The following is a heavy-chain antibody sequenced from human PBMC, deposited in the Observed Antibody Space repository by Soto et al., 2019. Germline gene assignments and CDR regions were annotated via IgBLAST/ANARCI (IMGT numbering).Heavy chain of an antibody. CDR3: AAVAGLLDYYYYYGMDV. J-gene: IGHJ6*02. Sequence: PGGSLRLSCAASGFTFSSNGMHWVRQAPGKGLEWVAIIWYDGTNKYYADSVKGRFTISRDNSKNTLYLQMNSLRAEDTAVYYCAAVAGLLDYYYYYGMDVWGQGPTVTVSS. D-gene: IGHD6-19*01. V-gene: IGHV3-33*01. CDR1: GFTFSSNG. CDR2: IWYDGTNK.